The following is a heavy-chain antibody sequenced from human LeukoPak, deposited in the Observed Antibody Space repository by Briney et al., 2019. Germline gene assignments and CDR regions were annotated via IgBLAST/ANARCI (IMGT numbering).Heavy chain of an antibody. CDR3: ARAGLAGSGWYYFDY. J-gene: IGHJ4*02. CDR1: GFTFSSYA. D-gene: IGHD6-19*01. V-gene: IGHV3-30-3*01. Sequence: GGSLRLSCAASGFTFSSYAMHWVRQAPGKGLEWVAVISYDGSNKYYADSVKGRFTISRDNSKNTLYLQMNSLRAEDTAVYYCARAGLAGSGWYYFDYWGQGTLVTVSS. CDR2: ISYDGSNK.